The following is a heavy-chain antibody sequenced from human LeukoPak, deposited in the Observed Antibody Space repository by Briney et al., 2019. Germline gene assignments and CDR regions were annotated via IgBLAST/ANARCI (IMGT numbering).Heavy chain of an antibody. CDR1: GYAFISYY. V-gene: IGHV1-46*01. Sequence: GASVKVSCKASGYAFISYYIHWVRQAPGQGLEWMGIINPSGGSTNYAQKFQGRITTTRDTSTSTVYMELSGLRSGDTAVYYCARGGGSGRSYTDSYYYYYMDAWGKGTTVTVSS. CDR2: INPSGGST. D-gene: IGHD3-10*01. J-gene: IGHJ6*03. CDR3: ARGGGSGRSYTDSYYYYYMDA.